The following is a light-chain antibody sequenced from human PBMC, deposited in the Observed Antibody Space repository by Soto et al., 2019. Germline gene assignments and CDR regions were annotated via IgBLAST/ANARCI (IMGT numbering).Light chain of an antibody. J-gene: IGLJ3*02. CDR3: QEWDSSTARV. Sequence: SYELTQPLSVSVALGQTARITCGGNNIGSKNVHWYQQKPGQAPVLVIYRDSNRPSGIPGRFSGSNSGNTATLTISRAQAGDEADHYCQEWDSSTARVFGGGTKLTVL. CDR1: NIGSKN. CDR2: RDS. V-gene: IGLV3-9*01.